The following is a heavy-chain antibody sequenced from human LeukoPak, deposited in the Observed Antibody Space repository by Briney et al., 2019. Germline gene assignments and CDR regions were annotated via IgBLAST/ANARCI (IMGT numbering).Heavy chain of an antibody. CDR1: GFTFNNYA. CDR2: ISGSGGST. CDR3: AREVGGPSSSWIDY. Sequence: PGGSLRLSCAASGFTFNNYAMSWVRQAPGKGLEWVSAISGSGGSTYYADSVKGRFTISRDNAKNSLYLQMNSLRAEDTAVYYCAREVGGPSSSWIDYWGQGTLVTVSS. D-gene: IGHD6-13*01. J-gene: IGHJ4*02. V-gene: IGHV3-23*01.